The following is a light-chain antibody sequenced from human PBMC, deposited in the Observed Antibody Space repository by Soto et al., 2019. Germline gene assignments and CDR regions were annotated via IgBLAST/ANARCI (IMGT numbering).Light chain of an antibody. J-gene: IGLJ7*01. Sequence: QLVLTQPPSASGTPGQRVTISCSGSTSNIGSNIVTWYQQLPGTAPKLLIYRNDQRPSGVPARFTASRSGTSASLAISGLQSDDEADYYCAAWDDNLDGHVFGGGTQLTVL. V-gene: IGLV1-44*01. CDR2: RND. CDR3: AAWDDNLDGHV. CDR1: TSNIGSNI.